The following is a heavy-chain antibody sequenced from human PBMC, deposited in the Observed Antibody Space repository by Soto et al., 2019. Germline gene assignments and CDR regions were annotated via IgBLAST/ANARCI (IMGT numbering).Heavy chain of an antibody. J-gene: IGHJ5*02. V-gene: IGHV1-8*01. Sequence: QVQLVQSGAEVKKPGASVKVSCKASGYTFTSYDINWVRQATGQGLEWMGWMNPNSGNTGYAQKFEGRVTMTRNTSISTAYMELSSLRSEDTAVYYCARGSKGSSWYAYWFDPWGQGTLVTVSS. CDR3: ARGSKGSSWYAYWFDP. CDR2: MNPNSGNT. D-gene: IGHD6-13*01. CDR1: GYTFTSYD.